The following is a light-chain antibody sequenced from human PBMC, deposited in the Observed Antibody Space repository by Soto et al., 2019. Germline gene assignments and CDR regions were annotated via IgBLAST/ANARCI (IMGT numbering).Light chain of an antibody. J-gene: IGKJ1*01. CDR1: QIVSQSVSSK. Sequence: MTQSPSTLSASVGDRVTLSCRASQIVSQSVSSKLAWYHHKPGRAPRLLIYGASTRATGIPARFSGSGSGTEFTLTISSLQSEDLAVYFCQQYHNWPPTFGQGTKVDI. V-gene: IGKV3-15*01. CDR3: QQYHNWPPT. CDR2: GAS.